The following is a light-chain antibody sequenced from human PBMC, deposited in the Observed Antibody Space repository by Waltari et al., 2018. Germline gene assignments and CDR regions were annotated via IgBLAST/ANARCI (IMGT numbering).Light chain of an antibody. CDR1: SRHVCGSNY. V-gene: IGLV2-14*01. Sequence: QYALTPPASVSGSPGQSFTISCTGTSRHVCGSNYVSWYQQHPGKDPKLIIYDVTKRPSGVSTLFSGPKSGNTASLTISGLQAEDEADYYCSSFTSSSTLRVFGGGTKLTVL. CDR2: DVT. CDR3: SSFTSSSTLRV. J-gene: IGLJ3*02.